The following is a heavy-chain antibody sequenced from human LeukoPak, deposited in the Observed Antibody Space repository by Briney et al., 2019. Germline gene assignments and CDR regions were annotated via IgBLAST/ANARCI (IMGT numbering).Heavy chain of an antibody. CDR1: GFTFDDYG. V-gene: IGHV3-20*04. CDR2: IKWNGGST. J-gene: IGHJ4*02. CDR3: ARDLTGTGRSGGFDY. D-gene: IGHD3-9*01. Sequence: GGSLRLSCVASGFTFDDYGMSWVRQAPGKGLEWVSGIKWNGGSTGYADSVKGRFTISRDNAKNSLYLQMNSLRAEDTALYYCARDLTGTGRSGGFDYWGQGTLVTVSS.